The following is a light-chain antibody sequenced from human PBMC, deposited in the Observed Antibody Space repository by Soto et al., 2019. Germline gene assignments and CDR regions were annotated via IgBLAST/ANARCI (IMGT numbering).Light chain of an antibody. Sequence: VLTQSPDTLSLSPGERATLSCRASQSVSGSYLAWYQLRPDQAPRLLIYGASSRATGIPDRFSGSGSGTDFTLTISRLEPEDFAVYYCQQYGSSWTFGQGTKVEIK. CDR1: QSVSGSY. CDR3: QQYGSSWT. V-gene: IGKV3-20*01. CDR2: GAS. J-gene: IGKJ1*01.